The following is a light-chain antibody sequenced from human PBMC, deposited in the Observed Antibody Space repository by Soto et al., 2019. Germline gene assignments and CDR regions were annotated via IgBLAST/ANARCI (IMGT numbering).Light chain of an antibody. V-gene: IGKV3-20*01. CDR1: QSIRSRY. J-gene: IGKJ1*01. CDR2: GAS. Sequence: EIVLTQSPGTLSLSPGERATLSCRASQSIRSRYLAWYQQKPGQAPSLLIYGASSRATGIPDRFSGSGSGTDFTLTISRLEPEDFAVYYCQQYGSSPRTFGQGAKVEIK. CDR3: QQYGSSPRT.